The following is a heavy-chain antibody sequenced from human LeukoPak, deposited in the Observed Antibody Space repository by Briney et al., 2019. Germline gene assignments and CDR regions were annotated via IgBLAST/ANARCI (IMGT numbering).Heavy chain of an antibody. D-gene: IGHD2/OR15-2a*01. J-gene: IGHJ4*02. CDR3: ARHFSGHHRNFDT. Sequence: SETLSLTCTVSGGSIRTTSSYWGWIRQPPGKGLEWIGSIFYSGYTYSNSSLESRVTMSVDTSKNQFSLKLNSVTAADTAIYFFARHFSGHHRNFDTWRPGHLVTVSS. CDR2: IFYSGYT. V-gene: IGHV4-39*01. CDR1: GGSIRTTSSY.